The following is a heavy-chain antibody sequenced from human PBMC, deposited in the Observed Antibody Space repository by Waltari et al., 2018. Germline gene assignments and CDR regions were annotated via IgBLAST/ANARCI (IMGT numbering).Heavy chain of an antibody. CDR2: IRYDGSNK. Sequence: QVRLVESGGGVCQRGGALRLSCEARGCTLSGICMPWVRQATGKGLEWVAFIRYDGSNKYYADSVKGRFTISRDNSKNTLYLQMNSLRAEDTAVYYCAKERVTPDGLFDPWGQGTLVTVSS. J-gene: IGHJ5*02. CDR1: GCTLSGIC. CDR3: AKERVTPDGLFDP. V-gene: IGHV3-30*02. D-gene: IGHD2-21*02.